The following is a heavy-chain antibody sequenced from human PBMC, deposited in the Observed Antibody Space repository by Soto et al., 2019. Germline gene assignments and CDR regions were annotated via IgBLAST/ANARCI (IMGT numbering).Heavy chain of an antibody. Sequence: SETLSLTCTVAGGSVFSSSSLWVWIRQSPGKGLEWLGQIFYTGSTNYNPSLKSRVTISVDTSKNQFSLKLSSVTAADTAVYYCARVSVMAVAAQKWSFDYWGQGTLVTVSS. CDR3: ARVSVMAVAAQKWSFDY. J-gene: IGHJ4*02. V-gene: IGHV4-61*01. CDR1: GGSVFSSSSL. D-gene: IGHD6-19*01. CDR2: IFYTGST.